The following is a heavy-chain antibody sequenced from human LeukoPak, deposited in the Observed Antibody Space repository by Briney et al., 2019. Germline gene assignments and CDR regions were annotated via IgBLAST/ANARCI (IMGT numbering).Heavy chain of an antibody. CDR1: GGSFSGYY. V-gene: IGHV4-34*01. D-gene: IGHD3/OR15-3a*01. CDR2: INHSGST. J-gene: IGHJ4*02. CDR3: ARHGLVSDYFDY. Sequence: PSETLSLTCAVYGGSFSGYYWSWIRQPPGKGLEWIGEINHSGSTNYNPSLKSRVTISVDTSKNQFSLKLSSVTAADTAVYYCARHGLVSDYFDYWGQGTLVTVSS.